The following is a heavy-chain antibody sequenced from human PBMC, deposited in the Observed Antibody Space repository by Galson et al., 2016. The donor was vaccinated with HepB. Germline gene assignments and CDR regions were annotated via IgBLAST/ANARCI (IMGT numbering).Heavy chain of an antibody. J-gene: IGHJ4*02. CDR2: IHHGGSS. D-gene: IGHD1-26*01. Sequence: SETLSLTCAVSGGSISSNTWWSWVRQPPGKGLEWIGEIHHGGSSNYNPSLESRVNISIDKSKNQFSLKLTSVTAADTAVYYCGRGPPASGSYLGQWGQGTLVSVSS. V-gene: IGHV4-4*02. CDR1: GGSISSNTW. CDR3: GRGPPASGSYLGQ.